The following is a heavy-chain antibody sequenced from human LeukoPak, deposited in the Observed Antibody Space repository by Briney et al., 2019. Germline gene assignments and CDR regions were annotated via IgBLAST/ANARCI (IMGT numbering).Heavy chain of an antibody. CDR3: ARAINYGGQPGAFDI. D-gene: IGHD4-23*01. CDR1: GFTFSSYG. J-gene: IGHJ3*02. CDR2: IWYDGSNK. Sequence: GRSLRLSCAASGFTFSSYGMHWVRQAPGKGLEWVAVIWYDGSNKYYADSVKGRFTISRDNSKNTLYLQMNSLRAEDTAVYYCARAINYGGQPGAFDIWGQGTMVTVSS. V-gene: IGHV3-33*01.